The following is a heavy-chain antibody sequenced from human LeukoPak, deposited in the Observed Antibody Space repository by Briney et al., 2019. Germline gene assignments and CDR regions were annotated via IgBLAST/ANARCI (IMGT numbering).Heavy chain of an antibody. CDR3: AKVTTVTIQYYYYGMDV. CDR1: GFTFSSYG. D-gene: IGHD4-17*01. Sequence: PGGSLRLSCAASGFTFSSYGMHWVRQAPGKRLEWVAVISYDGSNKYYADSVKGRFTISRDNSKNTLYLQMNSLRAEDTAVYYCAKVTTVTIQYYYYGMDVWGQGTTVTVSS. V-gene: IGHV3-30*18. J-gene: IGHJ6*02. CDR2: ISYDGSNK.